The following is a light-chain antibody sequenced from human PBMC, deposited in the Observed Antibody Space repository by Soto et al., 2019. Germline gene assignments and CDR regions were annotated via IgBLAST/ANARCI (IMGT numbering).Light chain of an antibody. Sequence: EVGLTQSPATLSLSPGERATLSCRASENVRTFVDWYQQKPGQAHRLLIYGASNRATGIPARFSGSGSGTDFTLTISNLEPEDFAVYYCQQHSHWPPWTFGQGTRVEIQ. J-gene: IGKJ1*01. CDR2: GAS. CDR1: ENVRTF. CDR3: QQHSHWPPWT. V-gene: IGKV3-11*01.